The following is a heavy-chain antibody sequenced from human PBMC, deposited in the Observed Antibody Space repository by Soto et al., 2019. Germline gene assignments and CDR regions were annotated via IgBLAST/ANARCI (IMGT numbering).Heavy chain of an antibody. Sequence: QVQLVQSGAEVKKPGASVKVSCKASGYTFTSYGISWVRQAPGQGLEWMGWISAYNGNTNYAQKLQGRVTMXXDXSXXTAYMELRSLRSDDTAVYYCARTPPHCSGGSCYPDWGQGTLVTVSS. J-gene: IGHJ4*02. D-gene: IGHD2-15*01. CDR2: ISAYNGNT. CDR1: GYTFTSYG. CDR3: ARTPPHCSGGSCYPD. V-gene: IGHV1-18*01.